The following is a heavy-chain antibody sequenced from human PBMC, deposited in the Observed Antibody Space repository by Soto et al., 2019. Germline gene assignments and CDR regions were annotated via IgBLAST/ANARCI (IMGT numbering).Heavy chain of an antibody. D-gene: IGHD6-19*01. J-gene: IGHJ4*02. V-gene: IGHV3-9*01. CDR3: AKGRIAVAGTEPLDY. CDR1: GFTFDDYA. CDR2: ISWNSGSI. Sequence: GGSLRLSCAASGFTFDDYAMHWVRQAPGKGLEWVSGISWNSGSIGYADSVKGRFTISRDNAKNSLYLQMNSLRAEDTALYYCAKGRIAVAGTEPLDYWGQGTLVTVPQ.